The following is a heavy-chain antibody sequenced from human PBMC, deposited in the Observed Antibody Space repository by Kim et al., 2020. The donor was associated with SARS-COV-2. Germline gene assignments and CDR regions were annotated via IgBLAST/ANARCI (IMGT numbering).Heavy chain of an antibody. CDR3: AKLGGVLRENWFDP. CDR1: GFTFSSDA. J-gene: IGHJ5*02. D-gene: IGHD3-10*01. V-gene: IGHV3-23*01. CDR2: ISVSGGST. Sequence: GGSLRLSCAASGFTFSSDAMSWVRQAPGKGLEWVSAISVSGGSTYYADSVKGRFTSSRDNSKNTLYLQMNSLRAEDTAVYYCAKLGGVLRENWFDPWGQGTLVTVSS.